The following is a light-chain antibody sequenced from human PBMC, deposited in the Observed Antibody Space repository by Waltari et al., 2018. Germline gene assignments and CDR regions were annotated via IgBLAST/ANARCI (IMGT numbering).Light chain of an antibody. Sequence: SYELTQPPSVSVSPGQTASITCSGDILGNKYASWYQQKPGQSPLLVIYQDTKRPSXXXXXFXGSKSANAATLTITGTQAMDEADYYCQALGTGAWVFGGGTKLTVL. CDR2: QDT. CDR1: ILGNKY. J-gene: IGLJ3*02. V-gene: IGLV3-1*01. CDR3: QALGTGAWV.